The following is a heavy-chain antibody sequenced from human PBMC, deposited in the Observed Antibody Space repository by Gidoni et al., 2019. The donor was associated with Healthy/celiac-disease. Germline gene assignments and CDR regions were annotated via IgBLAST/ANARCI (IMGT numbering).Heavy chain of an antibody. CDR1: GSFSCFY. CDR2: INHSGST. J-gene: IGHJ6*02. V-gene: IGHV4-34*01. D-gene: IGHD3-10*01. CDR3: ARGGWALWFGAAHRHYYYGMDV. Sequence: GSFSCFYWTRIRQPPGKGLERLGDINHSGSTNHHPSLKSRVTISVDTSKNQFPLKLNSVTAADAAVYYCARGGWALWFGAAHRHYYYGMDVWGQGTTVTVSS.